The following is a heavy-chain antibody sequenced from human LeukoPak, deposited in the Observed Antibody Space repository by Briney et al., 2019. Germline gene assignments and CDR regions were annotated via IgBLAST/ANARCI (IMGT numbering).Heavy chain of an antibody. D-gene: IGHD2-15*01. CDR2: MYYTGSP. CDR1: GGSISSGSISSYY. J-gene: IGHJ5*02. CDR3: AGTPNWFDP. Sequence: SETLSLTCTVSGGSISSGSISSYYWSWIRQPPGKGLEWIGYMYYTGSPNYNPSLKSRVTISVDTSKNQFSLKLSSVTAADTAVYYCAGTPNWFDPWGQGTLVTVSS. V-gene: IGHV4-61*01.